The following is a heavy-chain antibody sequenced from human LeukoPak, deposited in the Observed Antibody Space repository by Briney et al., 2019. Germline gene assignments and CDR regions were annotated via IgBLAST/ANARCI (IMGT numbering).Heavy chain of an antibody. V-gene: IGHV3-30*02. CDR3: AKDLMVVRGAPGAFDI. J-gene: IGHJ3*02. CDR1: GFTFSSYG. D-gene: IGHD3-10*01. CDR2: IRYDGSNK. Sequence: GGSLRLSCAASGFTFSSYGMHWVRQAPGKGLEWVAFIRYDGSNKYYADSVKGRFTISRENSKNTLYLQMNSLRAEDTAVYYCAKDLMVVRGAPGAFDIWGQGTMVTVSS.